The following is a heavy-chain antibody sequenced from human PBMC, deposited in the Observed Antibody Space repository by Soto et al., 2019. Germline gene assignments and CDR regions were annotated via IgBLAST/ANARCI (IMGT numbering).Heavy chain of an antibody. Sequence: QVQLQQSGPGLVKPSQTLSLICAISGDSVSSKTATWNWIRQSPSRGLEWLGRTYYRSKWYNDYAVSVTSRVVITPYTSKNKLSLQLNSVTPDDAAVYFCARDGSGFHWYFDLWGRGTLGTVSS. CDR2: TYYRSKWYN. D-gene: IGHD6-19*01. CDR3: ARDGSGFHWYFDL. CDR1: GDSVSSKTAT. V-gene: IGHV6-1*01. J-gene: IGHJ2*01.